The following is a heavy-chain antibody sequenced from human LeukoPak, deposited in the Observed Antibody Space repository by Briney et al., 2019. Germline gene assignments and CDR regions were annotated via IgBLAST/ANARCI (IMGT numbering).Heavy chain of an antibody. D-gene: IGHD1-26*01. CDR1: GGSFSTSSYY. CDR2: IYYSGST. CDR3: ARHGKSGSYYLLLDY. Sequence: SETLSLTCTVSGGSFSTSSYYWGWLPQPPGKRLEWIGSIYYSGSTYYSPSLKSRVTISVDTSKNPFSLTLSSVTAADTGVYYCARHGKSGSYYLLLDYWGQGTLVTVSS. J-gene: IGHJ4*02. V-gene: IGHV4-39*01.